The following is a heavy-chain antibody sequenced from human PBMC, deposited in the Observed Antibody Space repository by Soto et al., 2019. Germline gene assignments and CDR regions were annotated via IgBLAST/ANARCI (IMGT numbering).Heavy chain of an antibody. CDR2: IIPIFGTR. D-gene: IGHD1-26*01. J-gene: IGHJ5*02. Sequence: QVQLVQSGAEVKKPGSSVKVSCKASGGTFSNYAITWVRQAPGQGLEWLGRIIPIFGTRDYAQKFQGRVTITAGDYTTTDHMELSSRRSDQTAVYYCAKDGGIEGHLGNWFEPWGQGTLVRVSS. CDR1: GGTFSNYA. CDR3: AKDGGIEGHLGNWFEP. V-gene: IGHV1-69*15.